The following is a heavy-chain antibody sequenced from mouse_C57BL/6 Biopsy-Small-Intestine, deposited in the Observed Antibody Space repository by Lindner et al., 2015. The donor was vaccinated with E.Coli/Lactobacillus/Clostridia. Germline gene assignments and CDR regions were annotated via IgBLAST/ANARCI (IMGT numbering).Heavy chain of an antibody. CDR3: ARYDPWLAY. Sequence: VQLQESGGGLVKPGGSLKLSCAASGFTFSDYGMHWVRQAPEKGLEWVAYISSGSSSIYYTDTVKGRFTISRDNGRTTLFLQMTSLRSEDTAMYYCARYDPWLAYWGQGTLATVSA. V-gene: IGHV5-17*01. J-gene: IGHJ3*01. CDR1: GFTFSDYG. D-gene: IGHD2-12*01. CDR2: ISSGSSSI.